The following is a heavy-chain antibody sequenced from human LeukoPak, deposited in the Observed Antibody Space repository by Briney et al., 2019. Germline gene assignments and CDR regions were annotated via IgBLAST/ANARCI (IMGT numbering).Heavy chain of an antibody. J-gene: IGHJ4*02. D-gene: IGHD6-13*01. CDR1: GFTFSSYE. CDR3: ARKGHIAAAGFYGYYFDY. Sequence: GGSLRLSCAASGFTFSSYEMNWVRQAPGKGLEWVSYISSSGSTIYYADSVKGRFTISRDNAKNSLYLQMNSLRAEDTAVYYCARKGHIAAAGFYGYYFDYWGQGTLVTVSS. CDR2: ISSSGSTI. V-gene: IGHV3-48*03.